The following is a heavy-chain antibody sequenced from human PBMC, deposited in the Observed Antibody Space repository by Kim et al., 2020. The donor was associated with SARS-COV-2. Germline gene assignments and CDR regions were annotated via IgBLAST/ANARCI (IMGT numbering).Heavy chain of an antibody. J-gene: IGHJ4*01. D-gene: IGHD3-10*01. CDR3: ARAENLLLWFGELHY. Sequence: GGSLRLSCAASGFTFSSYAMHWVRQAPGKGLEYVSAISSNGGSTYYANSVKGRFTISRDNSKNTLYLQMGSLRAEDMAVYYCARAENLLLWFGELHYWG. CDR2: ISSNGGST. V-gene: IGHV3-64*01. CDR1: GFTFSSYA.